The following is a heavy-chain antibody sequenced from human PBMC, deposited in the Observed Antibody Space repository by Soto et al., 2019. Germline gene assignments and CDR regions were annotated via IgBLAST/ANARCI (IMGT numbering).Heavy chain of an antibody. J-gene: IGHJ4*02. CDR3: ARAVVVPAAISYYFDY. D-gene: IGHD2-2*01. V-gene: IGHV3-66*01. CDR2: IYSGGST. Sequence: PWGSLRLSCAASGFTVSSNYMSWVRQAPGKGLEWVSVIYSGGSTYYADSVKGRFTISRDNSKNTLYLQMNSLRAEDTAVYYCARAVVVPAAISYYFDYWGQGTLVTVSS. CDR1: GFTVSSNY.